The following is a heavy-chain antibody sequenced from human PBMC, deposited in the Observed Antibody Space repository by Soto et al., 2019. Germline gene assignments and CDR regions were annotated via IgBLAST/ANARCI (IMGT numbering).Heavy chain of an antibody. Sequence: QVQLVQSGAEVKKPGSSVKVSCKASGGTFSSYAISWVRQAPGQGLEWMGGIIPIFGTANYAQKFQGRVTITADKSTSTAYMELSSLRSEYTAVYYCARSRYCSSTSCYKRWYFDLLGRGTLVTVSS. CDR2: IIPIFGTA. D-gene: IGHD2-2*02. CDR1: GGTFSSYA. CDR3: ARSRYCSSTSCYKRWYFDL. J-gene: IGHJ2*01. V-gene: IGHV1-69*06.